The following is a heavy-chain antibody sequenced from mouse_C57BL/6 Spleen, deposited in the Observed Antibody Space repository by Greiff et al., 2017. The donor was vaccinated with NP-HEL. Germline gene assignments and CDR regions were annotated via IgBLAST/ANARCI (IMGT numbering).Heavy chain of an antibody. D-gene: IGHD1-1*01. CDR2: INYDGSST. CDR1: GFTFSDYY. V-gene: IGHV5-16*01. CDR3: ARGSNYYGSSYYYAMDY. J-gene: IGHJ4*01. Sequence: EVMLVESEGGLVQPGSSMKLSCTASGFTFSDYYMAWVRQVPEKGLEWVANINYDGSSTYYLDSLKSRFIISRDNAKNILYLQMSSLKSEDTATYYCARGSNYYGSSYYYAMDYWGQGTSVTVSS.